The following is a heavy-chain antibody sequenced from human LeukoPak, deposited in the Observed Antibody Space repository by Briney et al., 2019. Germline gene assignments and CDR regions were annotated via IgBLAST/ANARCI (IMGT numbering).Heavy chain of an antibody. V-gene: IGHV4-34*01. CDR1: GGSFIDYY. Sequence: SETLSLTCAVYGGSFIDYYWSWIRQPPGKGLEWIGEINHSGSTNYNPSLKSRVTISVDTSKNQFSLKLSSVTAADTAVYYCARVQDFDTSGYYLGDWGQVTLVTVSS. J-gene: IGHJ4*02. D-gene: IGHD3-22*01. CDR3: ARVQDFDTSGYYLGD. CDR2: INHSGST.